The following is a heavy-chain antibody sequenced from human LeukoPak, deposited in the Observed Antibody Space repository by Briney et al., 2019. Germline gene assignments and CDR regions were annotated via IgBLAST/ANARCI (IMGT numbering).Heavy chain of an antibody. CDR3: ARLTASDSSGVDY. V-gene: IGHV4-59*08. CDR1: GGSISSYY. Sequence: KPSETLSLTCTVSGGSISSYYWSWIRQPPGKGLEWIGYIYYSGSTNYNPSLKSRVTISVDTSKNQFSLKLSSVTAADTAVYYCARLTASDSSGVDYWGQGTLVAASS. CDR2: IYYSGST. D-gene: IGHD6-19*01. J-gene: IGHJ4*02.